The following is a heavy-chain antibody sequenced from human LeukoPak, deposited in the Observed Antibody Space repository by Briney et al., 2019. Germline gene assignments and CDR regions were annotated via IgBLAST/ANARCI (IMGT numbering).Heavy chain of an antibody. CDR2: THSSGIS. CDR3: ARDGCSGASCYGNWFDP. J-gene: IGHJ5*02. V-gene: IGHV4-31*03. Sequence: SETLSLTCSVSGGSISSGTYFWSWIRQRPGKGREWIGYTHSSGISYSNPSLKSRVTISADTSKNQLSLKLSSVTAADTAVYYCARDGCSGASCYGNWFDPWGQGTLVTVSS. CDR1: GGSISSGTYF. D-gene: IGHD2-2*01.